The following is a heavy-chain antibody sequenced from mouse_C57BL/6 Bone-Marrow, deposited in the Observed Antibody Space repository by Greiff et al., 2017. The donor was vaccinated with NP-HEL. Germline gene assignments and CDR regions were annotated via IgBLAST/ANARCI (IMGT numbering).Heavy chain of an antibody. J-gene: IGHJ4*01. D-gene: IGHD2-12*01. CDR3: ARNWSYDDYAMDY. CDR1: GFSLTSYA. V-gene: IGHV2-9-1*01. Sequence: QVQLKQSGPGLVAPSQSLSITCTVSGFSLTSYAISWVRQPPGKGLAWLGVIWTGGGTNYNSALKSRLSISKDNYKSQVFLKMNSLQTDDTARYYCARNWSYDDYAMDYWGQGTSVTVSS. CDR2: IWTGGGT.